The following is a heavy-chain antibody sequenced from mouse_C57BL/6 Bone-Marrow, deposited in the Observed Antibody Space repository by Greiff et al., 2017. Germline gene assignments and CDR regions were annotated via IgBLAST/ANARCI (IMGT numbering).Heavy chain of an antibody. Sequence: DVQLQESGAELVRPGASVKLSCTASGFNIKDDYMHWVKQRPEQGLEWIGWIDPENGDTEYASKFQGKSTITAATSSNTASRQLSSLTSEDTAVYYCTPRLYSDWGQGTTLTVSS. J-gene: IGHJ2*01. V-gene: IGHV14-4*01. CDR3: TPRLYSD. D-gene: IGHD1-1*01. CDR2: IDPENGDT. CDR1: GFNIKDDY.